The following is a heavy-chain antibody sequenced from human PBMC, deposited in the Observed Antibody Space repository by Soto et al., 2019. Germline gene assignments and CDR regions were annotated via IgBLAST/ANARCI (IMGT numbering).Heavy chain of an antibody. D-gene: IGHD3-10*01. V-gene: IGHV3-23*01. CDR2: ISGSGGST. Sequence: EVQLLESGGGLVQPGGSLRLSCAASGFTFSSYAMSWVRQAPGKGLEWVSAISGSGGSTYYADSVKGRFTISRDNSKNTLYLQMNSLRGGDAAVYYCAKAGGYGLGSTVCYYYYGMDVWGQGTTVTVSS. CDR1: GFTFSSYA. J-gene: IGHJ6*02. CDR3: AKAGGYGLGSTVCYYYYGMDV.